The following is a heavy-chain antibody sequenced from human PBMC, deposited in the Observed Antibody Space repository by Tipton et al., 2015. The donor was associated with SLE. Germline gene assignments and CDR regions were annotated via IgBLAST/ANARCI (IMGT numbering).Heavy chain of an antibody. CDR2: IYQNGGT. CDR3: ARIQMGTRYFDS. Sequence: LRLSCPVSAASISTSYWSWIRQAPGKGLEWIAYIYQNGGTSYDPSLRSRFSISIDTSKKQFSLKVRSVTAADTAVYYCARIQMGTRYFDSWGPGILVTVSS. J-gene: IGHJ4*02. V-gene: IGHV4-59*01. D-gene: IGHD7-27*01. CDR1: AASISTSY.